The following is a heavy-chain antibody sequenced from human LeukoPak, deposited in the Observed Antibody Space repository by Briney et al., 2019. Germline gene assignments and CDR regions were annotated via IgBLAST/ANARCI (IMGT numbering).Heavy chain of an antibody. D-gene: IGHD6-6*01. J-gene: IGHJ6*03. CDR2: ISCSSNTI. CDR1: GFTFSSYT. CDR3: ARASGSSSGGWVYYYYMDV. Sequence: GGSLRLSCAASGFTFSSYTMKWVRQAPGKGLEWVSYISCSSNTIYYADSVKGRFTISRDNAKNSLYLQMNSLRADDTAVYYCARASGSSSGGWVYYYYMDVWGKGTTVTVSS. V-gene: IGHV3-48*01.